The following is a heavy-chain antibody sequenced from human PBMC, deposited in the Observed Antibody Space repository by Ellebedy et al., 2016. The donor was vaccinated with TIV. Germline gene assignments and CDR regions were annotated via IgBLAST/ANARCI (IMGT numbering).Heavy chain of an antibody. J-gene: IGHJ6*02. V-gene: IGHV3-30-3*01. CDR1: GFAFSDYA. D-gene: IGHD4-17*01. Sequence: GGSLRLSXAASGFAFSDYAMYWVRQAPGKGLEWVAVISSDGSHKYYADSVKGRFTISRDNSKNTLYLQMNSLRAEDTAVYYCAKDQYGDYVVYYYYYYGMDVWGQGTTVTVSS. CDR2: ISSDGSHK. CDR3: AKDQYGDYVVYYYYYYGMDV.